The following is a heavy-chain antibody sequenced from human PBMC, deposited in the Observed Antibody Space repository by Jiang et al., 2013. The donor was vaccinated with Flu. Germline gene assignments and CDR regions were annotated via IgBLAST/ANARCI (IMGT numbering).Heavy chain of an antibody. Sequence: SGAEVKKPGSSVKVSCKASGGTFSSYAISWVRQAPGQGLEWMGRIIPILGIANYAQKFQGRVTITADKSTSTAYMELSSLRSEDTAVYYCASSLDYGDYVCAYWGQGTLVTVSS. J-gene: IGHJ4*02. V-gene: IGHV1-69*04. D-gene: IGHD4-17*01. CDR2: IIPILGIA. CDR3: ASSLDYGDYVCAY. CDR1: GGTFSSYA.